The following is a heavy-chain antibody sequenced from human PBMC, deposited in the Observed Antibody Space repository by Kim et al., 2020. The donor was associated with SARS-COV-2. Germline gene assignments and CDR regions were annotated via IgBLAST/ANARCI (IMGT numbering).Heavy chain of an antibody. Sequence: YADSVKGRITISRDNAKNSLYLQMNSLRDEDTAVYYCARGTGYSSSWYAVWGQGTLVTVSS. CDR3: ARGTGYSSSWYAV. D-gene: IGHD6-13*01. V-gene: IGHV3-48*02. J-gene: IGHJ4*02.